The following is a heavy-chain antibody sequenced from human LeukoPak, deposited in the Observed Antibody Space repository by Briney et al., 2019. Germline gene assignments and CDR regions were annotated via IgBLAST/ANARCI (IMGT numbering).Heavy chain of an antibody. D-gene: IGHD3-22*01. V-gene: IGHV3-33*08. CDR2: IFYDGRNK. J-gene: IGHJ4*02. CDR1: GFTFSSYG. Sequence: PGGSLRLSCAASGFTFSSYGMHWVRQAPGKGLEWVAVIFYDGRNKYYADSVRGRVTISRDNSKNTLYLQMNSLRAEDTAVYYCARAFPYYYDSSGSPDYWGQGTLVTVSS. CDR3: ARAFPYYYDSSGSPDY.